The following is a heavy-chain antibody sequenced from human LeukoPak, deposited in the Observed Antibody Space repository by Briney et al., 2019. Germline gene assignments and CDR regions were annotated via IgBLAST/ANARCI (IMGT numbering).Heavy chain of an antibody. Sequence: GGSLRLSCAASGFTLSTYTVNWVRQAPGKGLEWVSAILGGGTPYYADSVKGRFTISRDNSKNTLYLQMNSLRAEDTAVYYCAKGLWEYGDYVGYFQHWGQGTLVTVSS. J-gene: IGHJ1*01. V-gene: IGHV3-23*01. CDR3: AKGLWEYGDYVGYFQH. D-gene: IGHD4-17*01. CDR1: GFTLSTYT. CDR2: ILGGGTP.